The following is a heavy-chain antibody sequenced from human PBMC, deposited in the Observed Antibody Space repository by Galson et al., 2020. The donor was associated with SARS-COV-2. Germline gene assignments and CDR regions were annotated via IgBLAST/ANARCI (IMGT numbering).Heavy chain of an antibody. J-gene: IGHJ1*01. D-gene: IGHD2-2*01. CDR1: GYTLTELS. Sequence: ASVTVSCKVSGYTLTELSMHWVRQPPGKGLEWMGGFDPEDGETIYAQKFQGRVTMTEDTSTDTAYMELSSLRSEDTAVYYCATVPAAILSSYFQHWGQGTLVTVSS. V-gene: IGHV1-24*01. CDR3: ATVPAAILSSYFQH. CDR2: FDPEDGET.